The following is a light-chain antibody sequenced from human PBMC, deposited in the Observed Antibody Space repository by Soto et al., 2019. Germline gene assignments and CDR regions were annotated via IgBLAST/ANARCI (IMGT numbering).Light chain of an antibody. Sequence: DIVMTQSPLSLPVTPGEPASISCRSSQSLLHSNGYNYLDWYLQKPGQSPQLLIYLGSNRASGVPDRFSGSGSGTDFTLKISRVEAADVGVYYCMQALQTPLTFGGGTKVAIK. J-gene: IGKJ4*01. V-gene: IGKV2-28*01. CDR2: LGS. CDR3: MQALQTPLT. CDR1: QSLLHSNGYNY.